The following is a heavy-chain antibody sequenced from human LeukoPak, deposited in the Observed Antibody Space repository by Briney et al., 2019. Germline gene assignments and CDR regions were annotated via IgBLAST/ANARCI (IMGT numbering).Heavy chain of an antibody. J-gene: IGHJ4*02. Sequence: GGSLRLSCAASQFTFSNYWMSWVRQAPGKGLERVAHTSQDGTSIYYVDSVKGRFTISRDNAKNSLYLHMTSLRVEDTAVYYCATTVPGYPDVYFHNWGQGTLGPVSS. CDR1: QFTFSNYW. V-gene: IGHV3-7*01. CDR2: TSQDGTSI. CDR3: ATTVPGYPDVYFHN. D-gene: IGHD3-9*01.